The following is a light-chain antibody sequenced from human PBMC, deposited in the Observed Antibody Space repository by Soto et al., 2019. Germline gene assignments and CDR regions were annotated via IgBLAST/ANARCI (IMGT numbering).Light chain of an antibody. V-gene: IGKV3-20*01. CDR2: GAS. CDR3: QQYGSSPPWT. Sequence: EIVMTQSPATLSVSPGERATLSCRASQSVSSNLAWYQQKPGQAPRLLIYGASSRATGIPDRFSGSVSGTDFTLTISRLEPEDFAVYYCQQYGSSPPWTFGQGTKVDI. CDR1: QSVSSN. J-gene: IGKJ1*01.